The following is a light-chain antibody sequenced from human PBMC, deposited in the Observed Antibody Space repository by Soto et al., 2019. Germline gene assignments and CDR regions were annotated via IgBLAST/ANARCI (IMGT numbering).Light chain of an antibody. J-gene: IGKJ1*01. CDR1: QSVSSN. CDR3: QQSGT. CDR2: GAS. V-gene: IGKV3-15*01. Sequence: EIVMTQSPATLAVSPGERGTLSCWASQSVSSNLAWYQQKPGQAPRLLIYGASTRATGIPARFSGSGSGTEFTLTISSLQSEDFAVYNCQQSGTFGQGTKVEIK.